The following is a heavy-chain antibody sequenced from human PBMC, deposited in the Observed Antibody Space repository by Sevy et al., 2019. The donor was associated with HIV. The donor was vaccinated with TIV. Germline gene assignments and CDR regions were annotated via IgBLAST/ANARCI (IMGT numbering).Heavy chain of an antibody. D-gene: IGHD4-17*01. CDR2: IYYCGST. CDR3: ARHSSMTTVTMNY. J-gene: IGHJ4*02. CDR1: GGSVSRSTYY. V-gene: IGHV4-39*01. Sequence: SETLSLTCTVSGGSVSRSTYYWGWIRQPPGKGLEWVGSIYYCGSTYYNPSLKSRVTISVDTSKNQFSLKLSSVTAADTAVYYCARHSSMTTVTMNYWGQGTLVTVSS.